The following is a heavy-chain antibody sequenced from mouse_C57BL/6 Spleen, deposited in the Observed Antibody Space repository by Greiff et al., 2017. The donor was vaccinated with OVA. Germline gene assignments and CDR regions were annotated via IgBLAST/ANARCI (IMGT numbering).Heavy chain of an antibody. D-gene: IGHD1-1*01. V-gene: IGHV5-17*01. CDR2: ISSGSSTI. J-gene: IGHJ1*03. CDR1: GFTFSDYG. Sequence: EVKLLESGGGLVKPGGSLKLSCAASGFTFSDYGMHWVRQAPEKGLEWVAYISSGSSTIYYADTVKGRFTISRDNAKNTLFLQMTSLRSEDTAMYYCARGYGRGHWYFDVWGTGTTVTVSS. CDR3: ARGYGRGHWYFDV.